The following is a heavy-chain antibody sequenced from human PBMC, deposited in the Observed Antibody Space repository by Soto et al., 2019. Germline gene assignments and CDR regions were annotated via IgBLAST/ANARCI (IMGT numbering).Heavy chain of an antibody. V-gene: IGHV1-46*01. D-gene: IGHD3-3*01. Sequence: ASVKVSCKASGYTFTSYYMHWVRQAPGQGLEWMGIINPSGGSTSYAQKFQGRVTMTGDTSTSTVYMELSSLRSEDTAVYYCARGASITIFGVVISYYYYGMDVWGQGTTVTVSS. CDR3: ARGASITIFGVVISYYYYGMDV. J-gene: IGHJ6*02. CDR2: INPSGGST. CDR1: GYTFTSYY.